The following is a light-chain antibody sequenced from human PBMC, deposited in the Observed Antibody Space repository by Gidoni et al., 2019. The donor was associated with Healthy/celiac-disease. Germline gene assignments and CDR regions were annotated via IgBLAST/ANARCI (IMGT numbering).Light chain of an antibody. CDR2: DAS. Sequence: DIQMTQSPSTLSASVGDSVTIPCRASQSISSWLAWYQQKPGKAPKLLIYDASSLESGVPSRFSGSGSGTEFTLTISSLQTDDFATYYCQQYNSYPSTFGQGTKVEIK. CDR3: QQYNSYPST. J-gene: IGKJ1*01. CDR1: QSISSW. V-gene: IGKV1-5*01.